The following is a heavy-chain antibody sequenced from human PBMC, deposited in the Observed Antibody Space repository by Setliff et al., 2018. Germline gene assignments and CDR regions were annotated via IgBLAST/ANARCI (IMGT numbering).Heavy chain of an antibody. Sequence: GASVKVSCKASGYTFRNYAFAWVRQAPGQGLEWVGWISVCNGDTNYAQKFQGRVTLTTDTSTSTAYMELRSLTSDDSAFYYCARAPSVELVTIRTNSWFTYWGQGTLVTVSS. D-gene: IGHD5-18*01. CDR2: ISVCNGDT. J-gene: IGHJ4*02. CDR3: ARAPSVELVTIRTNSWFTY. V-gene: IGHV1-18*01. CDR1: GYTFRNYA.